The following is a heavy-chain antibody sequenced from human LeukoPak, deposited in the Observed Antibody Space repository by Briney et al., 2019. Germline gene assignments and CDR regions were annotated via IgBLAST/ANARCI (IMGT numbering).Heavy chain of an antibody. V-gene: IGHV3-23*01. CDR3: AAISYSGTWPVGY. D-gene: IGHD6-25*01. J-gene: IGHJ4*02. CDR1: GFTFSSYA. Sequence: GGSLRLSCAASGFTFSSYAMSWVRQAPGEGLEWVSGISAGGDATYTADSVRGRFTISRDNSNNTLYLQMNTLTAEDTAVYYCAAISYSGTWPVGYWGQGTLVTVTA. CDR2: ISAGGDAT.